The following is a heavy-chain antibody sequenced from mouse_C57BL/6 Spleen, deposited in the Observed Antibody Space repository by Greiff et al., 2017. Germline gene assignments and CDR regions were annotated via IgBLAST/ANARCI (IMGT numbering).Heavy chain of an antibody. J-gene: IGHJ2*01. Sequence: QVQLKESGAELANPGAPVKLSCKASGYTFTSYWMHWVKQRPGQGLEWIGYINPSSGYTKYNQKFKDKATLTADKSSSTAYMQLSSLTYEDSAVYYCARRGTWEEDYFDYWGQGTTLTVSS. D-gene: IGHD4-1*01. CDR1: GYTFTSYW. CDR2: INPSSGYT. CDR3: ARRGTWEEDYFDY. V-gene: IGHV1-7*01.